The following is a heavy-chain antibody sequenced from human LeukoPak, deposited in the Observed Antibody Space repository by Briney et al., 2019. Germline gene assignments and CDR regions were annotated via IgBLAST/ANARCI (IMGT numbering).Heavy chain of an antibody. CDR3: AKVSVAGRTVKYYFDY. CDR1: GFTFSSYG. D-gene: IGHD6-19*01. J-gene: IGHJ4*02. Sequence: PGGSLRLSCAASGFTFSSYGMRWVRQAPGKGLEWVAVISYDGSNKYYADSVKGRFTISRDNSKNTLYLQMNSLRAEDTAVYYCAKVSVAGRTVKYYFDYWGQGTLVTVSS. V-gene: IGHV3-30*18. CDR2: ISYDGSNK.